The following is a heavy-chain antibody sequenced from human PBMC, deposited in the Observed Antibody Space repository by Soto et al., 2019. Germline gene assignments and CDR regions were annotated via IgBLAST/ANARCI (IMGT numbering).Heavy chain of an antibody. CDR1: GHTFTNAW. CDR2: IKSKTSGGTS. V-gene: IGHV3-15*07. CDR3: TTVSAGYRGDEPHRDDN. D-gene: IGHD5-12*01. J-gene: IGHJ4*02. Sequence: EVQLVESGGGLVKPGGSLRLSCAASGHTFTNAWMNWVRQAPGKGLEWVGRIKSKTSGGTSDYATPVKGRFTISRDDSTKTLYLQMNSLIAEGTAVYYCTTVSAGYRGDEPHRDDNWGQGTLVTVSS.